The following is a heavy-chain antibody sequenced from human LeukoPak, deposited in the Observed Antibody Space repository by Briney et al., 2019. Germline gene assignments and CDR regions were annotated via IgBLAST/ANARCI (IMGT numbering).Heavy chain of an antibody. CDR2: IYHSGST. Sequence: SETLSLTCTVSGYSISSGYYWGWIRQPPGKGLEWIGSIYHSGSTYYNPSLKSRVTISVDTSKNQFSLKLSSVTAADTAVYYCARLYGSGSYYNYWGRGTLVTVSS. CDR1: GYSISSGYY. V-gene: IGHV4-38-2*02. D-gene: IGHD3-10*01. CDR3: ARLYGSGSYYNY. J-gene: IGHJ4*02.